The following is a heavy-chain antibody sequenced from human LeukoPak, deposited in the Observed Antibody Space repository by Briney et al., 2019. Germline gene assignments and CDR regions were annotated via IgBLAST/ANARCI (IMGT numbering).Heavy chain of an antibody. Sequence: PGRSLRLSCAASGFTFSSYGMHWVRQAPGKGLEWVAVISYDGSNKYYADSVKGRFTISRDDAKNSLYLQMNSLRADDTAVYYCARGSGWYQGFDYWGQGTLVTVSS. J-gene: IGHJ4*02. V-gene: IGHV3-30*03. CDR2: ISYDGSNK. CDR1: GFTFSSYG. CDR3: ARGSGWYQGFDY. D-gene: IGHD6-19*01.